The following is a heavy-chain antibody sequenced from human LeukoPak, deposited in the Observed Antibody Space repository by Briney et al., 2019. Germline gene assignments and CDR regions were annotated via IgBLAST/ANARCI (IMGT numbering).Heavy chain of an antibody. V-gene: IGHV3-30-3*01. J-gene: IGHJ5*02. CDR1: GFTFSSYA. CDR3: ACGGSSWYSADNWFDP. CDR2: ISHDGSNK. D-gene: IGHD6-13*01. Sequence: GGSLRLSCAASGFTFSSYAMYWVRQAPGKGLVWAAVISHDGSNKYYADSVKGRFTISRDNSKNTLYVQMNSLRAEDTAVYYCACGGSSWYSADNWFDPWGQGTLVTVSS.